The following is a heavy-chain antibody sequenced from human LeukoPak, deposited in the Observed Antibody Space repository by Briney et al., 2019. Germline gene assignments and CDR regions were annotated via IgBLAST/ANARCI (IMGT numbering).Heavy chain of an antibody. CDR3: AKGHRGAANYYGMDV. V-gene: IGHV3-9*01. CDR2: ISWNSGSI. Sequence: GGSLRLSCAASGFTFDDYAMHWVRQAPGKGLEWVSGISWNSGSIGYADSVKGRFTISRDNAKNSLYLQMNSLRAEDTALYYCAKGHRGAANYYGMDVWGQGTTVTVSS. D-gene: IGHD4/OR15-4a*01. J-gene: IGHJ6*02. CDR1: GFTFDDYA.